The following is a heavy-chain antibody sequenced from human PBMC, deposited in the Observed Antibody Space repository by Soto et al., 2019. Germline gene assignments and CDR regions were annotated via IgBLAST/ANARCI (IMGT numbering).Heavy chain of an antibody. V-gene: IGHV3-30-3*01. D-gene: IGHD4-17*01. J-gene: IGHJ4*02. CDR1: GFTFSSYT. CDR2: ISHDGSHK. CDR3: ARAPAPDYGGVGDY. Sequence: GGSLRLSCAASGFTFSSYTIHWVRQAPGKGLEWVAVISHDGSHKYYADFVKGRFTISRDNSKNTVYLQTNSLRAEDTAVYYCARAPAPDYGGVGDYWGQGTLVTVSS.